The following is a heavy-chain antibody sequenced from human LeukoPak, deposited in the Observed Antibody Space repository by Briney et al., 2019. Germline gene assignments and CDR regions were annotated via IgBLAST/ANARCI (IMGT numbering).Heavy chain of an antibody. CDR1: GGSFSGYY. Sequence: SETLSLTCAVYGGSFSGYYWSWIRQSPGKGLEWIGEINHSGSTKYNPSLKNRVTISVDTSKNQFSLKLSSVTAADTAVYYCARHRDSIAAAGTVWYFDLWGRGTLVTVSS. D-gene: IGHD6-13*01. CDR2: INHSGST. CDR3: ARHRDSIAAAGTVWYFDL. J-gene: IGHJ2*01. V-gene: IGHV4-34*01.